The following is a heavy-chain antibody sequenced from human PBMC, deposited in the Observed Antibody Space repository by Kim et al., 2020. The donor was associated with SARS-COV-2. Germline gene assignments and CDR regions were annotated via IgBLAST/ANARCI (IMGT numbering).Heavy chain of an antibody. Sequence: SVKVSCKASGGTFSSYAISWVRQASGQGLEWMGGIIPIFGTANYAQKFQGRVTITADESTSTAYMELSSLRSEDTAVYYCARAPSGDILTGYPRNYYYYYGMDVWGQGTTVTVSS. V-gene: IGHV1-69*13. J-gene: IGHJ6*02. CDR1: GGTFSSYA. D-gene: IGHD3-9*01. CDR2: IIPIFGTA. CDR3: ARAPSGDILTGYPRNYYYYYGMDV.